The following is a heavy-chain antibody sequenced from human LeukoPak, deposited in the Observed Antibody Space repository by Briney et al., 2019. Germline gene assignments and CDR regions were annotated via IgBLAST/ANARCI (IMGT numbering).Heavy chain of an antibody. V-gene: IGHV3-74*01. J-gene: IGHJ4*02. CDR1: GFPLSSYW. CDR2: INNDGVST. D-gene: IGHD5-12*01. CDR3: ARKPLSGGYGGTIDY. Sequence: QSGGSLRLSCATSGFPLSSYWMHWVRQVPGKGLEWLSRINNDGVSTSYADSVKGRFTISRDNAKNTLYLRMNSLRAEDTAIYYCARKPLSGGYGGTIDYWGQGTLVTVSS.